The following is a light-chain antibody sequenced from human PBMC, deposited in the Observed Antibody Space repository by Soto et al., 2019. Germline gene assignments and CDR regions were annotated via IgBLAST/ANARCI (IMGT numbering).Light chain of an antibody. CDR3: EIKNRLSIT. Sequence: QMNQFPSSLSASAGDGVGITFLASQGISNWLAWYQRKPEKGPKSLIYAACCLHSGVPSRFSGSGSGTNFTLPVISLRPVEFATHGKEIKNRLSITFGQGTRLEIK. V-gene: IGKV1D-16*01. J-gene: IGKJ5*01. CDR2: AAC. CDR1: QGISNW.